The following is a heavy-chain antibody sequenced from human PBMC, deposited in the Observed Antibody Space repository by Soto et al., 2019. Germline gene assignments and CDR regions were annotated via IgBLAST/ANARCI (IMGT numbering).Heavy chain of an antibody. J-gene: IGHJ4*02. CDR1: GFTFSNYA. Sequence: EVQLLESGGGLVQPGGSLRLSCAASGFTFSNYAMDWVRQAPGKGLEWVSAISNSFSDGNTHYADSVKGRFTISRDNDKNTVFLEMNSLRAEDTAVYYFAKVFSPEGGNYFDHWGQGTLVTVSS. CDR3: AKVFSPEGGNYFDH. CDR2: ISNSFSDGNT. V-gene: IGHV3-23*01.